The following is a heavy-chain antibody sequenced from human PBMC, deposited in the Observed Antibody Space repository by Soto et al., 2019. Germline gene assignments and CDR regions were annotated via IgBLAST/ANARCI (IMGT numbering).Heavy chain of an antibody. CDR1: GYRFTSYW. Sequence: LGESLKISCKGSGYRFTSYWISWVRQMPGKGLEWMGRIDPSDSYTNYSPSFQGHVTISADKSISTAYLQWSSLKASDTAMYFCARGAGGARAFDIWGQGTMVTVSS. V-gene: IGHV5-10-1*01. J-gene: IGHJ3*02. CDR3: ARGAGGARAFDI. CDR2: IDPSDSYT. D-gene: IGHD3-10*01.